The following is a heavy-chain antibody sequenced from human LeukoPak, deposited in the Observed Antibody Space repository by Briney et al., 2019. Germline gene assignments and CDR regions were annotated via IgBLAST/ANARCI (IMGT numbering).Heavy chain of an antibody. V-gene: IGHV3-53*01. CDR1: GFTVSSNY. CDR3: ARGGRGDYYDSSGYSEN. J-gene: IGHJ4*02. Sequence: GGSLRLSCAASGFTVSSNYMSWVRQAPGKGLEWVSVIYSGGSTYYSDSVKGRFTISRDNSKNTLYLQMNSLRAEDTAVYYCARGGRGDYYDSSGYSENWGQGTLVTVSS. D-gene: IGHD3-22*01. CDR2: IYSGGST.